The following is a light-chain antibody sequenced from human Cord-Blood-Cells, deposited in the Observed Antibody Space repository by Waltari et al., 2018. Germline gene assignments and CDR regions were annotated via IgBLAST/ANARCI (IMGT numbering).Light chain of an antibody. Sequence: EIVMTQSPATLSASPGESATLSCMASQSVSSNLAWYQQKPGQAPRPLIYGASTRATGNPARFSGSGSGTEFTLTISSLQSEDFAVYYCQQYNNWPRTFGQGTKLEIK. CDR3: QQYNNWPRT. CDR2: GAS. J-gene: IGKJ2*01. V-gene: IGKV3-15*01. CDR1: QSVSSN.